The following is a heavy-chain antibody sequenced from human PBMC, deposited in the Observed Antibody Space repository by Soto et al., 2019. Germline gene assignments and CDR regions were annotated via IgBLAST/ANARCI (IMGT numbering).Heavy chain of an antibody. CDR3: EKEFSYYDCRSGYYLGRGYYGMDG. J-gene: IGHJ6*02. D-gene: IGHD3-3*01. CDR2: ISGSGVST. Sequence: GGSLRLSCAASGFTFSGYAMSWVRQAPGKGLEWVSAISGSGVSTYYADSVKGRFTISRDNSKNTMYVQMNSLRAEDTAVYYCEKEFSYYDCRSGYYLGRGYYGMDGWGQGTTVTVSS. CDR1: GFTFSGYA. V-gene: IGHV3-23*01.